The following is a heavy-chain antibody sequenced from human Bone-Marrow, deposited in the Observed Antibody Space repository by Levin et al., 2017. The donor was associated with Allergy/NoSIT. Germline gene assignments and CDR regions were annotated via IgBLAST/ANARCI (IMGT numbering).Heavy chain of an antibody. V-gene: IGHV4-59*08. Sequence: SQTLSLTCTVSGGSISSYYWSWIRQPPGKGLEWIGYIHYSGSTSYNPSLKSRVTISADTSKNQFSLKLRSATAADTAVYYCARLWRRGMSVVENAFDIWGQGTMVTVSS. D-gene: IGHD3-22*01. CDR2: IHYSGST. CDR1: GGSISSYY. CDR3: ARLWRRGMSVVENAFDI. J-gene: IGHJ3*02.